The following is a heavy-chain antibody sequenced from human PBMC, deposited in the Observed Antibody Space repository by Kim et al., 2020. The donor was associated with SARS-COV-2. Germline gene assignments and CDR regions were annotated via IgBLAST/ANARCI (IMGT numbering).Heavy chain of an antibody. J-gene: IGHJ4*02. D-gene: IGHD1-1*01. Sequence: YAESVKGRFTISRDNAQNTMYLQMNSRRVDDTALYYCAKAGDGGTRPFVWGQGTLVTVSS. V-gene: IGHV3-23*01. CDR3: AKAGDGGTRPFV.